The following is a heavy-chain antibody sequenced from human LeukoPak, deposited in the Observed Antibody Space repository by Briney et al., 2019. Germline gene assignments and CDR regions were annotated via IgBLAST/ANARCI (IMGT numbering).Heavy chain of an antibody. CDR2: ISYDGSNK. V-gene: IGHV3-30-3*01. Sequence: PGGSLRLSCAASGFTFSSYAMHWVRQAPGKGLEWVAVISYDGSNKYYADSVKGRFTISRDNSKNTLYLQMNSLRAEDTAVYYCARERESNYYGSGEEYFDYWGQGTLVTVSS. J-gene: IGHJ4*02. D-gene: IGHD3-10*01. CDR3: ARERESNYYGSGEEYFDY. CDR1: GFTFSSYA.